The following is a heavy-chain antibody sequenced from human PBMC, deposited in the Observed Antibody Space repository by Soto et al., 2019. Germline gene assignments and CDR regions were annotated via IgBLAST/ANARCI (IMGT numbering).Heavy chain of an antibody. D-gene: IGHD6-19*01. CDR1: GFTFDDYA. CDR2: ISWNSGSI. V-gene: IGHV3-9*01. CDR3: AKVKGSVAGIFDY. Sequence: EVQLVESGGGLVQPGRSLRLSCAASGFTFDDYAMHWVRQAPGKGLEWVSGISWNSGSIGYADSVKGRFTISRDNAKNYLYLQMDSLRAEDTALYYCAKVKGSVAGIFDYWGQGTLVTVSS. J-gene: IGHJ4*02.